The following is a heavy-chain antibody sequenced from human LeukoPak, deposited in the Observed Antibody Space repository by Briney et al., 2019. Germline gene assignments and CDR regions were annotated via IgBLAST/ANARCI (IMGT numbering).Heavy chain of an antibody. J-gene: IGHJ4*02. D-gene: IGHD3-10*01. CDR1: GSSFASYA. CDR3: AKEVLWTLGPHFDY. CDR2: ISGSGGST. V-gene: IGHV3-23*01. Sequence: GRCMRPASPAAGSSFASYAMGCDRPPAGRLLEWVSAISGSGGSTSYGDSVKGRFTISRDKSKNTLYAQMNSLRAENTAVYYCAKEVLWTLGPHFDYWGQGTLVTVSS.